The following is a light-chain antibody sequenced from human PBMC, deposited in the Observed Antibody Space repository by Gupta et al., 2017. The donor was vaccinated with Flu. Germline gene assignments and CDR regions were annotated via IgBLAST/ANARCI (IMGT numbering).Light chain of an antibody. CDR1: ALSKQY. J-gene: IGLJ3*02. V-gene: IGLV3-25*02. CDR2: KDT. CDR3: QSADITGASRV. Sequence: YQLTQAPAMSVSPGQTATSPCSGSALSKQYVYWYRQRPGQAPVLLIYKDTERASGIPDRISGPSSGTSVTLTIRGVQTEDEADYYCQSADITGASRVFGGGT.